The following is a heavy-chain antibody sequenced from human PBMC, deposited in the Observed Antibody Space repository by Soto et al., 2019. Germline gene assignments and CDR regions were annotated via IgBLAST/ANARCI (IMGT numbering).Heavy chain of an antibody. J-gene: IGHJ4*02. CDR1: GYSFTSYW. Sequence: GESLKISCKGSGYSFTSYWIGWVRQMPGKGLEWMGIIYPGDSDTRYSPSFQGQVTISADKSISTAYLQWSSLKASDTAMYYCAGFGQCSGGSCSAGFDYWGQGTLVTVSS. CDR3: AGFGQCSGGSCSAGFDY. V-gene: IGHV5-51*01. D-gene: IGHD2-15*01. CDR2: IYPGDSDT.